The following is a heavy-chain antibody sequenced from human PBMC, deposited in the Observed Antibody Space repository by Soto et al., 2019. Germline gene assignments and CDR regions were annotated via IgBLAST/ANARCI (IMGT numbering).Heavy chain of an antibody. Sequence: SVKVSCKASGGTFSGYAISWVRQAPGQGLEWMGGIIPIFGTANYAQKFQGRVTITADESTSTAYMELSSLRSEDTAVYYCASRHCSGGSCYNPGFDSWGQGALVTVSS. J-gene: IGHJ4*02. D-gene: IGHD2-15*01. CDR2: IIPIFGTA. CDR3: ASRHCSGGSCYNPGFDS. CDR1: GGTFSGYA. V-gene: IGHV1-69*13.